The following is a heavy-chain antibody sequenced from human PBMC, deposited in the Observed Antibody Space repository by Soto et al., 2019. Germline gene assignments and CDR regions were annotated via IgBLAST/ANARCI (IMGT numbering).Heavy chain of an antibody. D-gene: IGHD3-22*01. CDR1: GFSFIDYY. J-gene: IGHJ4*02. CDR2: IKNKLNSYTV. Sequence: GGSLRLSCAASGFSFIDYYMDWVRQAPGMGLEWVARIKNKLNSYTVEYAASLEGRFTISRDDSKNSVYLQMNSLKTEDTAVYFCARARRGYPPDEWGQGTLVTVSS. CDR3: ARARRGYPPDE. V-gene: IGHV3-72*01.